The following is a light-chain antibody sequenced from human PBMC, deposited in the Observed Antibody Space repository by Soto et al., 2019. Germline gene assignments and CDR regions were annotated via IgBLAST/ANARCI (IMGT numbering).Light chain of an antibody. V-gene: IGKV1-9*01. J-gene: IGKJ1*01. CDR2: DVS. CDR1: QGISSY. Sequence: IQLTQSPSSLSASVGARVTITCRASQGISSYLAWYQQKPGRAPKLLIYDVSALKRGVPPRFSGSGSGTEFTLTISSLQPEDFATYYCQQYDSFSVTFGQGTKVDIK. CDR3: QQYDSFSVT.